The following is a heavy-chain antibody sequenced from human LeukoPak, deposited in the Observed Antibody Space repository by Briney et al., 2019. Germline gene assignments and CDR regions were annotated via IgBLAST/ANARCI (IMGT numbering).Heavy chain of an antibody. CDR2: INPNSGGT. V-gene: IGHV1-2*02. Sequence: ASVKVSCKASGYTFTGYYMHWVRQAPGQGLEWMGWINPNSGGTNYAQKIQGRVTMTRDTSISTAYMELSRLRSDDTAVYYCAIGVIAAAGYDYWGQGTLVTVSS. CDR1: GYTFTGYY. CDR3: AIGVIAAAGYDY. J-gene: IGHJ4*02. D-gene: IGHD6-13*01.